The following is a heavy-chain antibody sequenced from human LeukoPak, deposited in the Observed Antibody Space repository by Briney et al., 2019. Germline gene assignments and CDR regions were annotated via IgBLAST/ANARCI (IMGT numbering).Heavy chain of an antibody. CDR2: IYSGGST. V-gene: IGHV3-53*01. Sequence: GGSLRLSCAASGFTVSSNYMSWVRQAPGKGLEWVSVIYSGGSTYYADSVKGRFTISRDNSKNTLYLQMNSLRAEDTAVYYCAREAPYCSSTSCYYFDYWGQGTLVTVSS. CDR3: AREAPYCSSTSCYYFDY. J-gene: IGHJ4*02. D-gene: IGHD2-2*01. CDR1: GFTVSSNY.